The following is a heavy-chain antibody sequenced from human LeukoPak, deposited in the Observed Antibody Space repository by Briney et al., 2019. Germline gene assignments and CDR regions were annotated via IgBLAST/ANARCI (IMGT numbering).Heavy chain of an antibody. J-gene: IGHJ4*02. CDR3: ARFSWGCSTASCYLTN. Sequence: SETLSLTCAVGGGSLSGHYWGWIRQPPGKGLELVGHIYYTGTTFYNPSLNSRVTITLDTSRNQFSLRLTSVIAADTAVYYCARFSWGCSTASCYLTNWGQGALVTVSS. CDR2: IYYTGTT. V-gene: IGHV4-59*11. D-gene: IGHD2-2*01. CDR1: GGSLSGHY.